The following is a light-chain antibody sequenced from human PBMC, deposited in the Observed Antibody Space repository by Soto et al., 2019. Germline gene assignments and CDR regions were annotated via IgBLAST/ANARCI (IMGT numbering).Light chain of an antibody. CDR2: EVS. CDR3: SSYTSSSTLV. Sequence: QSVLTQPASVSGSPEQSITISCTGISSDVGGYNYVSWYQQHPGKAPKLMIYEVSNRPSGVSNRFSGSKSGNTASLTISGLQAEDEADYYCSSYTSSSTLVFGTGTKVTVL. CDR1: SSDVGGYNY. J-gene: IGLJ1*01. V-gene: IGLV2-14*01.